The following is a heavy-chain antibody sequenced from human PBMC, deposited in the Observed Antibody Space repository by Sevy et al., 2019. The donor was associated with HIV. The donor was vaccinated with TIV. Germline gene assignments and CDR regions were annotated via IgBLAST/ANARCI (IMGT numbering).Heavy chain of an antibody. J-gene: IGHJ6*02. CDR1: GFTFSDHY. Sequence: GGSLRLSCAASGFTFSDHYMDWVRQAPGKGLEWIGRSRNKANSYTTEYAASVKGRFTSSSDESKNSLYLQMNSLKSEDTAIYYCTRALIVVAGFFRYYHGMDVWGQGTTVTVSS. V-gene: IGHV3-72*01. CDR3: TRALIVVAGFFRYYHGMDV. D-gene: IGHD6-19*01. CDR2: SRNKANSYTT.